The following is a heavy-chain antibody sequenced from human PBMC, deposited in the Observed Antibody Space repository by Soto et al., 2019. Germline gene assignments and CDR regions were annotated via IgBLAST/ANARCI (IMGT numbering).Heavy chain of an antibody. CDR3: ARCHSSGSFVY. CDR2: TYNSGST. J-gene: IGHJ4*02. CDR1: GFTVSSNY. V-gene: IGHV3-53*01. D-gene: IGHD2-15*01. Sequence: GGSLRLSCAASGFTVSSNYMNWVRQAPGRGLEWVSVTYNSGSTYYADSVKGRFTISRDNSKNTLYLQMNSLRAEDTAVYYCARCHSSGSFVYWGQGTLVTVSS.